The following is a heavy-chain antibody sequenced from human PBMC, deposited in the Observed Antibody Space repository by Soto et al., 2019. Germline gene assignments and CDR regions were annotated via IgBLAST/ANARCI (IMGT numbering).Heavy chain of an antibody. CDR2: INPILGNA. Sequence: VKVSCKVSGYTLTELSMHWVRQAPGQGLEWMGRINPILGNANYAQKVQGRVTITADKSTSTAYMELSSLRSEDTAVYYCARDRGYGDYERAMDVWGKGTTVTVSS. J-gene: IGHJ6*04. CDR1: GYTLTELS. CDR3: ARDRGYGDYERAMDV. D-gene: IGHD4-17*01. V-gene: IGHV1-69*10.